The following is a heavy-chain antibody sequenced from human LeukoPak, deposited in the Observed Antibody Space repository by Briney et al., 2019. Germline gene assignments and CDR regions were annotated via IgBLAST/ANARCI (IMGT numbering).Heavy chain of an antibody. CDR1: GYTLTGYY. CDR3: ARFEQQLEIYFVY. V-gene: IGHV1-2*02. CDR2: INPNSGGT. J-gene: IGHJ4*02. D-gene: IGHD6-13*01. Sequence: ASVKVSCKASGYTLTGYYMRRVRLAPGQGLEWMGWINPNSGGTNYAQKSQGRVTMTRDTSISTAYMELSRLRSDDTAVYYCARFEQQLEIYFVYWGPGTLVTVSS.